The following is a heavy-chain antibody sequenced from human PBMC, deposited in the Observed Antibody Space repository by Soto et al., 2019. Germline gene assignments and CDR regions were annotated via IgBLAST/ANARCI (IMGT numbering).Heavy chain of an antibody. V-gene: IGHV1-24*01. CDR2: FDPEDGET. CDR1: GYTLTELS. Sequence: ASVKVSCKVSGYTLTELSMHWVRQAPGKGLEWMGGFDPEDGETIYAQKFQGRVTMTEDTSTDTAYMELSSLRSEDTAVYYCATANISYDYIWGRAFDYWGQGTLVTVSS. CDR3: ATANISYDYIWGRAFDY. D-gene: IGHD3-16*01. J-gene: IGHJ4*02.